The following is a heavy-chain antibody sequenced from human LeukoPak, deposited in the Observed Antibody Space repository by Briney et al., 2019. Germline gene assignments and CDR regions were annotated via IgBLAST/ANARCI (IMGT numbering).Heavy chain of an antibody. V-gene: IGHV3-30*02. CDR1: GFTFSSYG. CDR2: IRYDGSKK. J-gene: IGHJ4*02. CDR3: AKDPSFRPGYFDY. Sequence: GGSLRLSCAASGFTFSSYGVHWVRQAPGKGLEWVAFIRYDGSKKYYADSVKGRFTISRDNSKNTLYLQMNSLRAEDTAVYYCAKDPSFRPGYFDYWGQGTLVTVSS.